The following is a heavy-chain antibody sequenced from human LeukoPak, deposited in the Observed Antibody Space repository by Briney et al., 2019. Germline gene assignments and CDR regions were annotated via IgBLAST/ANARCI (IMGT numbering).Heavy chain of an antibody. CDR1: GGSISSSSYY. CDR2: IYYSGST. J-gene: IGHJ4*02. V-gene: IGHV4-39*01. CDR3: ARQVGSVLHYSDY. D-gene: IGHD5-12*01. Sequence: SETLSLTCTVSGGSISSSSYYWGGIRQPPGKGLEWIGSIYYSGSTYYNPSLKSRVTISVDTSKNQFSLKLSSVTAADTAVYYCARQVGSVLHYSDYWGQGTLVTVSS.